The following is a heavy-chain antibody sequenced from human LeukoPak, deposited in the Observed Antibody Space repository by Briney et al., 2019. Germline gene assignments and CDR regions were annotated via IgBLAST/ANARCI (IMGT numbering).Heavy chain of an antibody. V-gene: IGHV3-21*01. CDR2: ISSSSDYI. Sequence: PGGSLRLSCAASGFTFRTYSMNWVRQAPGKGLEWVSSISSSSDYIYYADSVKGRFTISRDNAKNTLNLQMNSLRAEDTAVYYCAELGITTIGGVWGKGTTVTISS. D-gene: IGHD3-10*02. CDR1: GFTFRTYS. J-gene: IGHJ6*04. CDR3: AELGITTIGGV.